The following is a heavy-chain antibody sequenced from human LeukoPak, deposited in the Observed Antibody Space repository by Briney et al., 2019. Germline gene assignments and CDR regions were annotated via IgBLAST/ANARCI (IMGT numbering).Heavy chain of an antibody. CDR1: GFTFSIYA. J-gene: IGHJ5*02. Sequence: GGSLRLSCAASGFTFSIYAMSWVRQAPGKGLEWVSAISGSGGSTYYADSVKGRFTISRDNSKNTLYLQMNSLRAEDTAVYYCAKGESITMTETWGQGTLVTVSS. CDR2: ISGSGGST. V-gene: IGHV3-23*01. D-gene: IGHD3-22*01. CDR3: AKGESITMTET.